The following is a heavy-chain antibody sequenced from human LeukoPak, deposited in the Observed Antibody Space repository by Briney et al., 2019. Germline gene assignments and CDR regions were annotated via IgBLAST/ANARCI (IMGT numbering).Heavy chain of an antibody. V-gene: IGHV1-18*04. CDR1: GYTFTGYY. CDR3: ARLSGTHDTVAHLRYFDY. CDR2: ISPYNGNA. D-gene: IGHD1-26*01. J-gene: IGHJ4*02. Sequence: GASVKVSCKASGYTFTGYYMHWVRQAPGQGLEWMGWISPYNGNAKYAQNLQGRVTMTTDTSTSTAYMELRSLRSDDTALYYCARLSGTHDTVAHLRYFDYWGQGTLVTVSS.